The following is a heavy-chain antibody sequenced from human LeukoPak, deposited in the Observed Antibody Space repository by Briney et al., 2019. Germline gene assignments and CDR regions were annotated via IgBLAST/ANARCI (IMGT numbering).Heavy chain of an antibody. Sequence: GESLKISCKGSGYSFTSYWIGWVRQMPGKGLEWMGIIYPGDSDTRYSPSFHGQVTISADKSISTAYLQWSSLKASDTAMYYCARGPTEGLLWFGELAPKNYYGMDVWGQGTTVTVSS. CDR2: IYPGDSDT. V-gene: IGHV5-51*01. CDR3: ARGPTEGLLWFGELAPKNYYGMDV. D-gene: IGHD3-10*01. CDR1: GYSFTSYW. J-gene: IGHJ6*02.